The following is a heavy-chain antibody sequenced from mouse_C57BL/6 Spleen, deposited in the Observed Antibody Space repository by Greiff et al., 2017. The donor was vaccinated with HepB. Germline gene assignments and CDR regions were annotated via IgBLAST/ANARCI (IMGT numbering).Heavy chain of an antibody. CDR3: ARLLSVGHYFDY. CDR2: IRNKANGYTT. Sequence: EVQLVESGGGLVQPGGSLSLSCAASGFTFTDYYMSWVRQPPGKALEWLGFIRNKANGYTTEYSASVKGRFTISRDNSQSILYLQMNALGAEDSATYYCARLLSVGHYFDYWGQGTTLTVSS. D-gene: IGHD2-14*01. CDR1: GFTFTDYY. V-gene: IGHV7-3*01. J-gene: IGHJ2*01.